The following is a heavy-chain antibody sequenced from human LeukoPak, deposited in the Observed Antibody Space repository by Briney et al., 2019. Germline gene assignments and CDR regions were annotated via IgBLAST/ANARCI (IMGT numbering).Heavy chain of an antibody. CDR3: TTGLLAHYYYYGMDV. CDR1: GFTFSSYA. J-gene: IGHJ6*04. D-gene: IGHD2-21*02. CDR2: ISGSGGST. Sequence: GGSLRLSCAASGFTFSSYAMSWVRQAPGKGLEWVSAISGSGGSTYYADSVKGRFTISRDNSKNTLYLQMNSLRAEDTAVYYCTTGLLAHYYYYGMDVWGKGTTVTVSS. V-gene: IGHV3-23*01.